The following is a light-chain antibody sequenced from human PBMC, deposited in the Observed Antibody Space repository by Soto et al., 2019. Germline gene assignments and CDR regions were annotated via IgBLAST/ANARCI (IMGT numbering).Light chain of an antibody. CDR1: QTISSW. V-gene: IGKV1-5*03. Sequence: IQITQTPSTLSGSLGDSVIITRRASQTISSWLAWYQQKPGKAPKLLIYKASTLKSGVPSRFSGSGSGTEFTLTISSLQPDDFATYYCQHYNSYSEAFGQGTKVDIK. J-gene: IGKJ1*01. CDR2: KAS. CDR3: QHYNSYSEA.